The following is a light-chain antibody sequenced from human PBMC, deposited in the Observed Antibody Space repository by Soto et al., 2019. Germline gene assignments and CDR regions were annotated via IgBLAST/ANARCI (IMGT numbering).Light chain of an antibody. Sequence: SYELTQPPSVSVAPGKTARITCGGNNIGSKSVHWYQQKPGQAPVLVIYYDSDRPSGIPERFSGSNSGNTATLTISRVEEGDEADFYCQVWDSSSDHLVFGGGTKLTV. J-gene: IGLJ2*01. V-gene: IGLV3-21*04. CDR1: NIGSKS. CDR2: YDS. CDR3: QVWDSSSDHLV.